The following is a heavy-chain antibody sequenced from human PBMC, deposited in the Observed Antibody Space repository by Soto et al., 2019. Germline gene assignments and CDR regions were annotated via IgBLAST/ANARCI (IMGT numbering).Heavy chain of an antibody. J-gene: IGHJ4*02. D-gene: IGHD3-10*01. CDR1: GFTLGRYG. CDR2: VSPNGQGI. CDR3: AKDRDYPRDYFHY. V-gene: IGHV3-23*01. Sequence: GGSLRLSCAASGFTLGRYGMSWVRQAPGKGLEWVSAVSPNGQGIYYADSVRGRFTISRDFSKNTVFLHMDSLRAEDTAVYYCAKDRDYPRDYFHYWGQGXLVTVYS.